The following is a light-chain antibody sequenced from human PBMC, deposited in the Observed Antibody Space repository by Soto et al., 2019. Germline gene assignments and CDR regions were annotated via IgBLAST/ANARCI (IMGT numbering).Light chain of an antibody. CDR1: SSDVGGYKY. CDR2: EVS. V-gene: IGLV2-14*01. J-gene: IGLJ2*01. CDR3: SSYTSSSTLV. Sequence: QSVLTQPASVPGSPGQSITISCTGTSSDVGGYKYVSWYQQHPGKAPKLMIYEVSNRPSGVSNRFSASKSGNTASLTISGLQAEDEADYYCSSYTSSSTLVFGGGTKLTVL.